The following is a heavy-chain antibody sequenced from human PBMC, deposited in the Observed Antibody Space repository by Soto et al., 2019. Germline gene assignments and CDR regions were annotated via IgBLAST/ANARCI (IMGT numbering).Heavy chain of an antibody. CDR2: IDPRSGAS. Sequence: QVQLVQSGADVKRPGASVRVSCKSSGYPFTDLYIHWVRLAPGLGLEWMGWIDPRSGASRKTQKFQGRFTLTRDTSTSTVYMELFSLRSDDTAVYYCARDNYGPRDYGGQGTLVTVTS. J-gene: IGHJ4*02. CDR3: ARDNYGPRDY. V-gene: IGHV1-2*02. D-gene: IGHD3-10*01. CDR1: GYPFTDLY.